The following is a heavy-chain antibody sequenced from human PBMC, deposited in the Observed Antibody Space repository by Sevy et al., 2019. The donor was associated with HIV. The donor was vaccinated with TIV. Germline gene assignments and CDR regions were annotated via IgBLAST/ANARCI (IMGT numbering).Heavy chain of an antibody. CDR3: TTMMRLFGDPNFWYFDL. J-gene: IGHJ2*01. D-gene: IGHD2-21*01. Sequence: GGSLRLSCAASGFTFSNVWTSWVRQASGKGLEWVGRIESKSEGGTTDYAAPVKGRFSISRDESSDTVYLQMNSLKTEDTAVYYCTTMMRLFGDPNFWYFDLWGRGTLVTVFS. CDR1: GFTFSNVW. CDR2: IESKSEGGTT. V-gene: IGHV3-15*04.